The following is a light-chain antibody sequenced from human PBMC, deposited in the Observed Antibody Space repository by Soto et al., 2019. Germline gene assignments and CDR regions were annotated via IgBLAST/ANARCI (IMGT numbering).Light chain of an antibody. CDR2: GAS. V-gene: IGKV3-15*01. CDR1: QSVSSN. CDR3: HPAHLRVT. Sequence: GAGALLYSRASQSVSSNLAWYQQKPGQAPRLLIYGASTRATGIPARFSGSGCRTEFKLSIIGLPAEDLAGYIRHPAHLRVTFPGGTKVDIK. J-gene: IGKJ4*01.